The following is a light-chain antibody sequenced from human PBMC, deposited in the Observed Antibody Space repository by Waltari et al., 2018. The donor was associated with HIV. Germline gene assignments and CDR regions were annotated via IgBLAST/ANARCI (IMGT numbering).Light chain of an antibody. CDR1: QTISSD. CDR3: QQSYSIPLT. V-gene: IGKV1-39*01. Sequence: DIQMTQSPSSLSASVGDRVTITCRASQTISSDLNWYQQKPGKAPKLLIYPASSLQSGVPSRFTGSGSGTDFTLTISSLQHEDFATYYCQQSYSIPLTFGGGTKVEIK. CDR2: PAS. J-gene: IGKJ4*01.